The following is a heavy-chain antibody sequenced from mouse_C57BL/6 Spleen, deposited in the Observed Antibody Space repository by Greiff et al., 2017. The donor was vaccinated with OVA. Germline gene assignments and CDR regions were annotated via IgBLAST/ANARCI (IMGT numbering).Heavy chain of an antibody. CDR3: ARSSGSGYPCDY. Sequence: VQLQQPGAELVRPGSSVKLSCKASGYTFTSYWMHWVKQRPIQGLEWIGNIDPSDSETHYNQKFKDKATLTVDKSSSTAYMQLSSLTSEDSAVYYCARSSGSGYPCDYWGQGTTLTVSS. J-gene: IGHJ2*01. D-gene: IGHD3-2*02. V-gene: IGHV1-52*01. CDR2: IDPSDSET. CDR1: GYTFTSYW.